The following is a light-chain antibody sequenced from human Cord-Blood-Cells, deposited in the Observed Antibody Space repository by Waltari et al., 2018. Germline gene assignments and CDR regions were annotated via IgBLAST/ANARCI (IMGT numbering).Light chain of an antibody. CDR1: QGISSY. CDR2: AAS. CDR3: QQSYSTPLT. Sequence: DIQMTQSPSSLSASVGDSVTITCRASQGISSYLNWYQQKPGKAPKLLIYAASSLQRGVPSRCSGSGSGTDCTLTISSLQPEDFATYYCQQSYSTPLTFGGGTKVEIK. J-gene: IGKJ4*01. V-gene: IGKV1-39*01.